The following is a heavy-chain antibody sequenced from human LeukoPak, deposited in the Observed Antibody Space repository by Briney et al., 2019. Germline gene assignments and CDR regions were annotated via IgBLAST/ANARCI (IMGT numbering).Heavy chain of an antibody. D-gene: IGHD6-19*01. V-gene: IGHV4-31*03. Sequence: SETLSLTCPVSGGSISSGGYYWSWIRQHPGKGLEWIGYIYYSGSTYYNPSLKSRVTISVDTSKNQFSLKLSSVTAADTAVYYCATQWRAVAGTGPAFDYWGQGTLVTVSS. CDR1: GGSISSGGYY. CDR2: IYYSGST. CDR3: ATQWRAVAGTGPAFDY. J-gene: IGHJ4*02.